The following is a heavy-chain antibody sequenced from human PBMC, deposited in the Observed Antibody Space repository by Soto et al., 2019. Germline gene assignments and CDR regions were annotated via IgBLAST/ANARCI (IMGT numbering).Heavy chain of an antibody. CDR2: IHRTGST. V-gene: IGHV4-31*01. J-gene: IGHJ4*02. D-gene: IGHD3-10*01. CDR1: AGSITSDEYY. Sequence: QVQLQESGPGLVKPSQTLSLTCTVSAGSITSDEYYWNWIRYRPGKGLEWIGFIHRTGSTFYNPSLESLASISIDTSESQFSLNLASVTVADTAVYYCARRPTGSGSSFFDYWGPGTLVTVSS. CDR3: ARRPTGSGSSFFDY.